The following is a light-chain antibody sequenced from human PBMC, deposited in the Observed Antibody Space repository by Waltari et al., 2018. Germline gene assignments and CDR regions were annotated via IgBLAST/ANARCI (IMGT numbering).Light chain of an antibody. Sequence: QSALTQPASVSGSPGQSITISCSGTDSDVGAYDFVSWYQQHPGKAPHLIIYEVSNRPSGIPNRFSASNSGNTASLTISGLQAEDEADYCCSSDTTSSAPGVFGTGTRVTVL. V-gene: IGLV2-14*01. J-gene: IGLJ1*01. CDR3: SSDTTSSAPGV. CDR2: EVS. CDR1: DSDVGAYDF.